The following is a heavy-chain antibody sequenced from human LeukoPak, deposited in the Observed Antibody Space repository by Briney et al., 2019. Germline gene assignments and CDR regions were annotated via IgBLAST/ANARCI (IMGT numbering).Heavy chain of an antibody. Sequence: GASVKVSCKASGYTFTGYYMHWVRQAPGQGLEWMGWINPNSGGTNYAQKFQGRVTMTRDTSTSTVYMELSSLRSEDTAVYYCARDLVGTTEGYWGQGTLVTVSS. CDR1: GYTFTGYY. D-gene: IGHD1-1*01. V-gene: IGHV1-2*02. CDR2: INPNSGGT. CDR3: ARDLVGTTEGY. J-gene: IGHJ4*02.